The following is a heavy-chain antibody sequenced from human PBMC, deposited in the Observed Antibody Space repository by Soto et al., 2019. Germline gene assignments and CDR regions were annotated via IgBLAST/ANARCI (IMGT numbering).Heavy chain of an antibody. D-gene: IGHD1-20*01. CDR1: GGSISSSNW. CDR3: ARKGAITGTLRRPPGFDY. V-gene: IGHV4-4*02. J-gene: IGHJ4*02. CDR2: IYHSGST. Sequence: SETLSLTCAVSGGSISSSNWWSWVRQPPGKGLEWIGEIYHSGSTNYNPSLKSRVTISVDKSKNQFSLKLSSVTAADTAVYYCARKGAITGTLRRPPGFDYWGQGTLVTVSS.